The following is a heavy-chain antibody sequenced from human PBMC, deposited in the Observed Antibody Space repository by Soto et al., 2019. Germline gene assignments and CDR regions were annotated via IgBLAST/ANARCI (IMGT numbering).Heavy chain of an antibody. V-gene: IGHV6-1*01. CDR2: TYYRSKWYN. Sequence: SQTLSLTGAISVDSVSSNSAAWNWISQSPSRGLEWLGRTYYRSKWYNDYAVSVKSRITINPDTSKKQFSPQLNSVTPEDTAVYYCALGICSGGSCYGGEFDPWGQGTLVTVYS. CDR3: ALGICSGGSCYGGEFDP. D-gene: IGHD2-15*01. CDR1: VDSVSSNSAA. J-gene: IGHJ5*02.